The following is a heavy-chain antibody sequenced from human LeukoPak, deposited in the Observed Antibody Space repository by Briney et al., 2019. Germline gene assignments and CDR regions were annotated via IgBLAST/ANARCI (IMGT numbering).Heavy chain of an antibody. Sequence: GESLKISCKGSGYSFTSYWIGWVRQMPGKGLEWMGIIYPGESDTRYSTSFQGQVTIAADKSISTAYLQWSSLKASDTAMYYCARLPHYSSSWIGYWGQGTLVTVSS. CDR2: IYPGESDT. J-gene: IGHJ4*02. CDR1: GYSFTSYW. V-gene: IGHV5-51*01. CDR3: ARLPHYSSSWIGY. D-gene: IGHD6-13*01.